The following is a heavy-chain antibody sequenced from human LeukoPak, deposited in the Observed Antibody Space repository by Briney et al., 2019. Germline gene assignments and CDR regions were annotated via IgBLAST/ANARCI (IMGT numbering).Heavy chain of an antibody. J-gene: IGHJ4*02. CDR2: INTNSGNT. CDR1: GYTFTGYY. Sequence: GASVKVSCKASGYTFTGYYIHWVRQATGQGLEWMGWINTNSGNTGNAQKFQGRVTITRNTSISTAYMELSSLRSEDTAVYYCARVDGSPDYWGQGTLVTVSS. V-gene: IGHV1-8*03. CDR3: ARVDGSPDY. D-gene: IGHD2-15*01.